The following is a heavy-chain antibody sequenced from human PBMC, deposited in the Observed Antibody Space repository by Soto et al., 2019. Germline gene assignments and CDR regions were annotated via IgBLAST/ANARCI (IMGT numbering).Heavy chain of an antibody. CDR3: ATPFGYCSSTSCYPEHYYGMDV. CDR2: FDPEDGET. CDR1: GYTLTELS. V-gene: IGHV1-24*01. J-gene: IGHJ6*02. Sequence: ASVKVSCKVSGYTLTELSMHWVRQAPGKGLVWMGGFDPEDGETIYAQKFQGRVTMTEDTSTDTAYMELSSLRSEDTAVYYCATPFGYCSSTSCYPEHYYGMDVWGQGTTVTVSS. D-gene: IGHD2-2*01.